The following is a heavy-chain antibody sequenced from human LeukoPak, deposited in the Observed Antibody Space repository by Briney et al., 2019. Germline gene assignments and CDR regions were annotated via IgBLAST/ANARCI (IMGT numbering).Heavy chain of an antibody. CDR3: ANYIRDGYRLFDY. Sequence: PGGSLRLSCAGSGFTFSSYAMSWVRQAPGKGLEWVSAISGSGGSTYYADSVKGRFTISRDNSKNTLYLQMNSLRAEDTAVYYCANYIRDGYRLFDYWGQGTLVTVSS. CDR2: ISGSGGST. V-gene: IGHV3-23*01. CDR1: GFTFSSYA. J-gene: IGHJ4*02. D-gene: IGHD5-24*01.